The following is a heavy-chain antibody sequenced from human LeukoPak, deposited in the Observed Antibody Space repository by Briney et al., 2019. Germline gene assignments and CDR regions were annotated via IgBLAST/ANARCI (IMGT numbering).Heavy chain of an antibody. D-gene: IGHD1-26*01. CDR3: ARMSFSGNYPDGFDI. CDR1: GGSISSYY. CDR2: IYYSGST. V-gene: IGHV4-59*01. J-gene: IGHJ3*02. Sequence: SETLSLTCTVSGGSISSYYWSWIRQPPGKGLEYIGYIYYSGSTKYNPSLQSRVTISVDASQNQVSLKLSSVTAAATAVYYCARMSFSGNYPDGFDIWGPGKMVTVSS.